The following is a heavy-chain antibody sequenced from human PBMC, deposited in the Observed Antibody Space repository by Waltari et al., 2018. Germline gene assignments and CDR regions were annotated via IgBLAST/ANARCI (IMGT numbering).Heavy chain of an antibody. Sequence: EVPLLDSVGGLIQPGGSLRLSCAPSVLHFHNSPINWVRQAQGKGLEWVSSIRETGGSTHYADSVKGRFTISRDNSRNTLYLQMNSLTVEDTAVYYCATCEVCSSGWCNFFHYWGQGTLVTVAS. CDR3: ATCEVCSSGWCNFFHY. V-gene: IGHV3-23*01. D-gene: IGHD6-19*01. J-gene: IGHJ4*02. CDR1: VLHFHNSP. CDR2: IRETGGST.